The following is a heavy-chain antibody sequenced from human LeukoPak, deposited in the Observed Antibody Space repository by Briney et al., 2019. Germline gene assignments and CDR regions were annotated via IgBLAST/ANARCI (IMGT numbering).Heavy chain of an antibody. D-gene: IGHD6-6*01. CDR2: ISSSSSDI. V-gene: IGHV3-21*01. Sequence: GGSLRLSCAASGFTFTIYSTNGVRGAPGKGLEWGSAISSSSSDIYYADALKGGFTISSDNAKNSLYLQINNLRAEDTAVYYCARNPQSSSSHFDYWGQGTLVTVSS. CDR3: ARNPQSSSSHFDY. CDR1: GFTFTIYS. J-gene: IGHJ4*02.